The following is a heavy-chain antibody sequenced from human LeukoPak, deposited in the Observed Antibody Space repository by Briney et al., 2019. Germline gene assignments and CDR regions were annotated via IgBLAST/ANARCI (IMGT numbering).Heavy chain of an antibody. CDR2: IIPIFGTA. J-gene: IGHJ4*02. D-gene: IGHD3/OR15-3a*01. V-gene: IGHV1-69*13. CDR3: ARGLPRHYFDY. Sequence: ASVKVSCKASGGTXSSYAISWVRQAPGQGLEWMGGIIPIFGTANYAQKFQGRVTITADESTSTAYMELSSLRSEDTAVYYCARGLPRHYFDYWGQGTLVTVSS. CDR1: GGTXSSYA.